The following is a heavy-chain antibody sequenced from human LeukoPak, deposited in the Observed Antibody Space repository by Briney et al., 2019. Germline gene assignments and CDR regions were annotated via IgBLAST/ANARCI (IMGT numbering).Heavy chain of an antibody. D-gene: IGHD1-26*01. CDR1: GFTFSTYA. CDR3: ARVSGNYQFDY. CDR2: ISYDGSNK. J-gene: IGHJ4*02. Sequence: PGGSLRLSCAASGFTFSTYAMHWVRQAPGKGLECVAVISYDGSNKYYADSVKGRFTISRDNSKNTLYLQMNSLRPEDTAAYYCARVSGNYQFDYWGQGTLVTVSS. V-gene: IGHV3-30*04.